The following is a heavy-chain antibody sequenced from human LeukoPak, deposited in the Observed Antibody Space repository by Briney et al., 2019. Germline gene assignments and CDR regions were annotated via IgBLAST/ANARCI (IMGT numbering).Heavy chain of an antibody. V-gene: IGHV3-33*08. CDR3: ARAPSYDILTGFIDY. D-gene: IGHD3-9*01. J-gene: IGHJ4*02. CDR2: IWYDGSNK. CDR1: GFTFSSSW. Sequence: GGSLRLSCAASGFTFSSSWMHWVRQAPGKGLEWVAVIWYDGSNKYYADSVKGRFTISRDNSKNTLYLQMNSLRAEDTAVYYCARAPSYDILTGFIDYWGQGTLVTVSS.